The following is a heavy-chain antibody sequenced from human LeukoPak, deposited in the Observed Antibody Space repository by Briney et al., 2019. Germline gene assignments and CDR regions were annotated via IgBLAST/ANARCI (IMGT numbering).Heavy chain of an antibody. CDR2: ISYDGSNK. CDR1: GFTFSSYA. D-gene: IGHD6-6*01. V-gene: IGHV3-30-3*01. J-gene: IGHJ4*02. Sequence: PGRSLTLSCAASGFTFSSYAMHWVRQAPGKGLEWVAVISYDGSNKYYADSVKGRFTISRDNSKNTLYLQMNSLRAEDTAVYYCARAPPLIAARPFDYWGQGTLVTVSS. CDR3: ARAPPLIAARPFDY.